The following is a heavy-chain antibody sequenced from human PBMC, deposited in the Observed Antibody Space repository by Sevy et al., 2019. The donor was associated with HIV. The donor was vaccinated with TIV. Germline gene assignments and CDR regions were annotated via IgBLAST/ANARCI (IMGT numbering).Heavy chain of an antibody. V-gene: IGHV1-8*01. J-gene: IGHJ6*02. CDR2: MNPNSGIT. Sequence: ASVKVSCKASGYTFTTYDINWVRQATGQGLEWMGWMNPNSGITGYAQKFQGRVTMTRNTSIETAYMELSSLRSEDTAVYYCARFLSTSYYYYHAMDVWGQGTTVTVSS. D-gene: IGHD2-2*01. CDR1: GYTFTTYD. CDR3: ARFLSTSYYYYHAMDV.